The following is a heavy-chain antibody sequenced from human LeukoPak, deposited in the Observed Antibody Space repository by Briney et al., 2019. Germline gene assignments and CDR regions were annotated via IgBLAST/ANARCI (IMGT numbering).Heavy chain of an antibody. CDR3: ARDLGTRAATL. Sequence: ASETLSLTCTVSGGSISNYYWDWIRQPPGKGLEWIGYIYYSGTTNYNPSLKSRVTILVDKSKNQFSLKLSSVTAADTAMYYCARDLGTRAATLWGQGTLVTVSS. CDR2: IYYSGTT. V-gene: IGHV4-59*12. D-gene: IGHD6-13*01. CDR1: GGSISNYY. J-gene: IGHJ4*02.